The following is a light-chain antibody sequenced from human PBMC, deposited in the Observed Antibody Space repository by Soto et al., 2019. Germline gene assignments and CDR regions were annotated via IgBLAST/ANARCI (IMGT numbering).Light chain of an antibody. CDR1: QSISSY. CDR2: AAS. J-gene: IGKJ1*01. Sequence: DIQMTQSPSSLSASVGDRVTITGRASQSISSYLNWYQQKPGKAPKLLINAASSLQSGVPSRFSGSGSGTEFTLTISALQPEDFATYFCQQSYITPRTFGQGTKVEIK. CDR3: QQSYITPRT. V-gene: IGKV1-39*01.